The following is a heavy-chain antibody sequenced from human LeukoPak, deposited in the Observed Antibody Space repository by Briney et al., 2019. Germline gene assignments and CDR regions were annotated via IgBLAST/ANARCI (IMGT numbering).Heavy chain of an antibody. CDR2: INHSGST. D-gene: IGHD6-19*01. V-gene: IGHV4-34*01. CDR3: ARGNQWLVRMDV. J-gene: IGHJ6*02. Sequence: SETLSLTCAVYGGAFSGYYWSWIRQPPGQGLEWIGEINHSGSTNYNPSLKSRVTISVDTSKNQFSLKLSSVTAADTAVYYCARGNQWLVRMDVWGQGTTVTVSS. CDR1: GGAFSGYY.